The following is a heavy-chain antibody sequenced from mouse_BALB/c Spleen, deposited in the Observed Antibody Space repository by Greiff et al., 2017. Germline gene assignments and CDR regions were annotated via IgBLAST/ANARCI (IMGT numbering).Heavy chain of an antibody. D-gene: IGHD2-4*01. CDR3: TRDHPITTPPYYAMDY. CDR2: ISSGGSYT. CDR1: GFTFSSYT. J-gene: IGHJ4*01. Sequence: EVMLVESGGGLVKPGGSLKLSCAASGFTFSSYTMSWVRQTPEKRLEWVATISSGGSYTYYPDSVKGRFTISRDNAKNTLYLKMSSLKSEDTAMYYCTRDHPITTPPYYAMDYWGQGTSVTVSS. V-gene: IGHV5-6-4*01.